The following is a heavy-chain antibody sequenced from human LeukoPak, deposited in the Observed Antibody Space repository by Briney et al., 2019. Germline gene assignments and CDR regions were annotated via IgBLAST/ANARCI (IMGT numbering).Heavy chain of an antibody. V-gene: IGHV4-59*01. CDR3: ASLTWIQLWYYMDV. CDR1: GGSISSYY. CDR2: IYYSGST. J-gene: IGHJ6*03. D-gene: IGHD5-18*01. Sequence: SETLSLTCTVSGGSISSYYWSWIRQPPGKGLEWIGYIYYSGSTNYNPSLKSRVTISVDTSKNQFSLKLSSVTAADTAVYYCASLTWIQLWYYMDVWGKGTTVTVSS.